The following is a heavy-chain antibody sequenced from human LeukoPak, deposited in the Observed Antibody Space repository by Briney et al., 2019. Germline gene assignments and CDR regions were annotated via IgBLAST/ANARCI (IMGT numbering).Heavy chain of an antibody. CDR2: IKQDGSEK. Sequence: GGSLRLSCAASGFTFSSYWMSWVRQAPGKGLEWVANIKQDGSEKYYVDSVKGRFTISRDNAKNSLYLRMNSLRAEDTALYYCARDLLLLRDTAMDFFDYWGQGTLVTVSS. J-gene: IGHJ4*02. V-gene: IGHV3-7*03. D-gene: IGHD5-18*01. CDR1: GFTFSSYW. CDR3: ARDLLLLRDTAMDFFDY.